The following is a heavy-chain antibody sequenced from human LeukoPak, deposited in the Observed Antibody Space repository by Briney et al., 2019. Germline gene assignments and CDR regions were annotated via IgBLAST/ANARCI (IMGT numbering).Heavy chain of an antibody. V-gene: IGHV1-69*13. CDR2: IIPIFGTA. D-gene: IGHD5-18*01. CDR1: GGTFSSYA. Sequence: ASVKVSCKASGGTFSSYAISWVRQAPGQGLEWMGGIIPIFGTANYAQKFKGRVTITADESTSTAYMELSSLRSEDTAVYYCARELYSSIQYYMDVWGKGTTVTVSS. J-gene: IGHJ6*03. CDR3: ARELYSSIQYYMDV.